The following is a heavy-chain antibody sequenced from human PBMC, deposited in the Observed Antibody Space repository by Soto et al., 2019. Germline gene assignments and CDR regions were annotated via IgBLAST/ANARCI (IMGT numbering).Heavy chain of an antibody. CDR3: ARDKSEESYYYYYYGMDV. J-gene: IGHJ6*02. CDR1: GFTFSSYW. D-gene: IGHD3-3*01. V-gene: IGHV3-7*03. Sequence: GGSLRLSCAASGFTFSSYWMSWVRQAPGKGLEWVANIKQDGSEKYYVDSVKGRFTISRDNAKNSLYLQTNSLRAEDTAVYYCARDKSEESYYYYYYGMDVWGQGTTVTVSS. CDR2: IKQDGSEK.